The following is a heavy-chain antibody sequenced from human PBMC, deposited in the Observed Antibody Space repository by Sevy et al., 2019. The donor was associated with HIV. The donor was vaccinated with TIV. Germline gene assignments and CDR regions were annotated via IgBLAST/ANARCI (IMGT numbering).Heavy chain of an antibody. CDR2: ITSSGSTM. J-gene: IGHJ3*02. CDR3: ARVFYVGNRDDAFDI. V-gene: IGHV3-48*03. CDR1: GFTFSSHE. Sequence: GGSLRLSCAASGFTFSSHEMNWVRQAPGKGLEWVSYITSSGSTMYYADSVKGRFTIARDNAKNSLYLQMNSLGAEDTAIYYCARVFYVGNRDDAFDIWGQGTMVTVSS. D-gene: IGHD3-16*01.